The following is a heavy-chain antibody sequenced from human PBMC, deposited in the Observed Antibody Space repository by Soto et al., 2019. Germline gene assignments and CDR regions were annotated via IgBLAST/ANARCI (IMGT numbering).Heavy chain of an antibody. CDR1: GFTFSSYS. CDR2: ISSSSSYI. V-gene: IGHV3-21*01. D-gene: IGHD4-17*01. J-gene: IGHJ6*03. CDR3: ARASMTTVTRLGGYYYYMDV. Sequence: GGSLRLSCAASGFTFSSYSMNWVRQAPGKGLEWVSSISSSSSYIYYADSVKGRFTISRDNAKNSLYLQMNSLRAEDTAVYYCARASMTTVTRLGGYYYYMDVWGKGTTVTVSS.